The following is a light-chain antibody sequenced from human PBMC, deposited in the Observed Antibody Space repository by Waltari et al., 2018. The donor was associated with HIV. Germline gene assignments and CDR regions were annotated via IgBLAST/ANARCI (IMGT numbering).Light chain of an antibody. J-gene: IGLJ1*01. CDR3: QVWDSSSDAYV. CDR1: NIGSKS. Sequence: SYVLAQTPSVSVAPGKTARITCGGHNIGSKSVHWYQQKPGQAPVLVIYYESDRPSGIPERFSGSNSGNTATLTISRVEAGDEADYYCQVWDSSSDAYVFGTGTKVTVL. V-gene: IGLV3-21*04. CDR2: YES.